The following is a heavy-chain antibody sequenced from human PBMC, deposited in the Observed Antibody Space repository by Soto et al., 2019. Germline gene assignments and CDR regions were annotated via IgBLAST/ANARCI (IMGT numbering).Heavy chain of an antibody. CDR1: GLTFSNYG. J-gene: IGHJ1*01. CDR2: ISGSGDT. D-gene: IGHD2-21*02. Sequence: EVQLLESGGGLVQPGGSLRLSCAASGLTFSNYGMTWVRQAPGKGLEWVSAISGSGDTYNVDSLKGRFSISRDNSKSTLFFQMNSLRAEDTAVYYCATYGGDSGGFEYFKHWGQGTLVTVSS. V-gene: IGHV3-23*01. CDR3: ATYGGDSGGFEYFKH.